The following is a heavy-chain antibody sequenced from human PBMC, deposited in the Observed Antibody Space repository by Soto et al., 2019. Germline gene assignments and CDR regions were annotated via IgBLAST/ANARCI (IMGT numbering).Heavy chain of an antibody. V-gene: IGHV1-18*04. CDR1: GYTFTSYG. J-gene: IGHJ4*02. D-gene: IGHD3-9*01. CDR2: ISAYNGNT. Sequence: QVQLVQSRAEVKKPGASVKVSCKASGYTFTSYGISWVRQAPGQGLEWMGWISAYNGNTNYAQKLQGRVTMTTDTSTSTAYMELRSLRSDDTAVYYCARVQTYDILTGYYNPFDYWGQGTLVTVSS. CDR3: ARVQTYDILTGYYNPFDY.